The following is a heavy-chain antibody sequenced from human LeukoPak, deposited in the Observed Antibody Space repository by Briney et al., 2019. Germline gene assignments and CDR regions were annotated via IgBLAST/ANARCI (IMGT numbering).Heavy chain of an antibody. CDR2: INTDGSST. V-gene: IGHV3-74*01. J-gene: IGHJ6*03. Sequence: GGSLRLSCAASGFTFSSYWMHWVRQAPGKGLVWVSRINTDGSSTSYADSVKGRFTISRDNAKNTLYLQMNSLRAEDTAVYYCARNGWGYSSSWYQSLYYYYYMDVWGKGTTVTVSS. CDR3: ARNGWGYSSSWYQSLYYYYYMDV. D-gene: IGHD6-13*01. CDR1: GFTFSSYW.